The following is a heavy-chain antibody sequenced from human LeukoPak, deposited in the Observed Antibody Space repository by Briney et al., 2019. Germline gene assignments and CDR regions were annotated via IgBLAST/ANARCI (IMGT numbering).Heavy chain of an antibody. Sequence: GGSLRLSCAASGFTFSSYGMHWVRQAPGKGLEWVAFIRYDGSNKYYADSVKGRFTISRDNSKNTLYLQMNSLRAEDTAVYYCAKGHTGFYYGSGSSFDYWGQGTLVTVSS. D-gene: IGHD3-10*01. CDR3: AKGHTGFYYGSGSSFDY. CDR2: IRYDGSNK. CDR1: GFTFSSYG. J-gene: IGHJ4*02. V-gene: IGHV3-30*02.